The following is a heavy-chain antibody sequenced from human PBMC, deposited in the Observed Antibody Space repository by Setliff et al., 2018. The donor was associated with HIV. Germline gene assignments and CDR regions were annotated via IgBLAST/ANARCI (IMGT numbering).Heavy chain of an antibody. J-gene: IGHJ6*03. CDR2: IKEDGSEK. D-gene: IGHD3-3*01. CDR3: ARIYDFWSGYQNYYHYYMDV. V-gene: IGHV3-7*01. CDR1: GFSFTTYW. Sequence: GGSLRLSCAASGFSFTTYWMTWVRQAPGKGLEWVANIKEDGSEKNYVDSVKGRFTISRDNAKNSLYLQMNSQRAEDTAVFYCARIYDFWSGYQNYYHYYMDVWGKGTTVTVSS.